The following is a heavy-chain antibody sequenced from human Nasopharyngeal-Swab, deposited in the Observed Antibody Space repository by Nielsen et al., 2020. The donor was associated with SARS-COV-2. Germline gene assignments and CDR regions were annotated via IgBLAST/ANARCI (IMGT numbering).Heavy chain of an antibody. D-gene: IGHD2-15*01. Sequence: SVKVSCKASGGSFSTYAFSWVRQAPGQGLEWMGGIIPSFSRGNYAQKFQDRVTITADEATSTAYMELSSLRSEDTAVYYCARDVHGGSWVFDYWGQGTLVTVTS. CDR1: GGSFSTYA. CDR2: IIPSFSRG. V-gene: IGHV1-69*13. J-gene: IGHJ4*02. CDR3: ARDVHGGSWVFDY.